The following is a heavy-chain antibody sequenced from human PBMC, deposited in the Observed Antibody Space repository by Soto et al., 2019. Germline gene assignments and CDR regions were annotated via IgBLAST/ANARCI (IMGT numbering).Heavy chain of an antibody. J-gene: IGHJ3*02. Sequence: QLHLVQSGAVVKKPGASVTVSCSASGYPVTAYYMHWVRQAPGRGLEWMGGINPATGAAKYTQTFQGRVPVTRDTPTSTLFMELSGLTSEDTGVFYWARGVGVGVAGSAAFDMWGQGTLVTVSS. V-gene: IGHV1-2*02. D-gene: IGHD3-3*01. CDR1: GYPVTAYY. CDR3: ARGVGVGVAGSAAFDM. CDR2: INPATGAA.